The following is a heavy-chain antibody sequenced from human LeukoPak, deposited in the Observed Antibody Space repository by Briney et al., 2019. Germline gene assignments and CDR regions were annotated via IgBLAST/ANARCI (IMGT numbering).Heavy chain of an antibody. CDR2: IFYSGNT. V-gene: IGHV4-39*01. CDR3: ARSDRISGPIDY. CDR1: GDSIYNSNSY. J-gene: IGHJ4*02. Sequence: SETLSLTCSVSGDSIYNSNSYWGWVRQTPGKGLEWIGSIFYSGNTYYNPSLKSRVTLDVDTSKNQFSLKLSFVTAADTAIYFCARSDRISGPIDYWGQGTLVAVSS. D-gene: IGHD3-10*01.